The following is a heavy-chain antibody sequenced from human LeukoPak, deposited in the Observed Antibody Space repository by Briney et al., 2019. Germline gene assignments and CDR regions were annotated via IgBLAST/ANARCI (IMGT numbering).Heavy chain of an antibody. CDR2: IYYSGST. CDR1: GGSISSYY. V-gene: IGHV4-59*01. CDR3: ARESEDYYGMDV. Sequence: SETLSLTCTVSGGSISSYYWSWIRQPPGKGLEWIGYIYYSGSTNYNPSLKSRVTISVDTSKNQFSLKLSSVTAAGTAVYYCARESEDYYGMDVWGQGTTVTVSS. J-gene: IGHJ6*02.